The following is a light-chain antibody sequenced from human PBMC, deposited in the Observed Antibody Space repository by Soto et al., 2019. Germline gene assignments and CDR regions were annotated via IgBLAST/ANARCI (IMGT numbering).Light chain of an antibody. V-gene: IGKV1-5*03. Sequence: DIQMTQSPSTLSASVGDRVTITCRASQSISIWLGWYQQKPGKAPNLLIYNASNLESGVPSRFRSSGSGTDSPLTISSLQPDDSATYYCQQYISYCTFGQGTKVEIK. CDR2: NAS. CDR1: QSISIW. CDR3: QQYISYCT. J-gene: IGKJ1*01.